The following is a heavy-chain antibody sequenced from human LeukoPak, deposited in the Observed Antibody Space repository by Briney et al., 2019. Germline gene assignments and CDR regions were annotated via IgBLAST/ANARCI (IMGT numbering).Heavy chain of an antibody. CDR1: GGSFSGYY. J-gene: IGHJ4*02. Sequence: PSETLSLTCAVYGGSFSGYYWSWIRQPPGKGLEWIGEINHSGSTNYNPSLKSRVTISVDTSKNQFSLTLSSVTAADTAVYYCARHSRLRYFDGINYWGQGTLVTVSS. CDR2: INHSGST. V-gene: IGHV4-34*01. CDR3: ARHSRLRYFDGINY. D-gene: IGHD3-9*01.